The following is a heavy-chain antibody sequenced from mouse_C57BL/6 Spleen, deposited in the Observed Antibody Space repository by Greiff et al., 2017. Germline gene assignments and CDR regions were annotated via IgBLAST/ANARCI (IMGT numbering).Heavy chain of an antibody. V-gene: IGHV5-17*01. Sequence: EVMLVESGGGLVKPGGSLKLSCAASGFTFSDYGMHWVRQAPEKGLEWVAYISSGSSTIYYADTVKGRFTISRDNAKNTLFLQMTSLSSEDTAMYYCAILYYYGSSGYAMDYWGQGTSVTVSS. CDR2: ISSGSSTI. CDR3: AILYYYGSSGYAMDY. CDR1: GFTFSDYG. J-gene: IGHJ4*01. D-gene: IGHD1-1*01.